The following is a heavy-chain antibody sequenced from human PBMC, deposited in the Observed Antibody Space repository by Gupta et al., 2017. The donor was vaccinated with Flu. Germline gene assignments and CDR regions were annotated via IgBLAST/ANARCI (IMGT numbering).Heavy chain of an antibody. CDR1: GFTFSDYY. D-gene: IGHD3-22*01. V-gene: IGHV3-11*05. CDR2: ITNRSNNT. CDR3: VRVGYDSSGYYD. J-gene: IGHJ4*02. Sequence: QVQLVESGGGLVTAGGSLRLPSAHSGFTFSDYYMSWISQAPGKGLEWVSSITNRSNNTKYADSVRGRFTIARDNAKNSLYLQMNSLRAEDTAVYYCVRVGYDSSGYYDWGQGTLVTVSS.